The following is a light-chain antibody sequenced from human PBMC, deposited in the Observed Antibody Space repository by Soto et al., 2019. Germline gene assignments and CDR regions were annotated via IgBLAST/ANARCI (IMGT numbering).Light chain of an antibody. V-gene: IGLV2-23*01. Sequence: SAPAQPASLSGSPGQSITLSCPGNSSDVWVYNLVSWYQQHPDKAPQLIIYEGTQRPSGVSSRFSGSKSGNTASLTISGLQAEDEADYYCCSYAGSSTLYVFGTG. J-gene: IGLJ1*01. CDR3: CSYAGSSTLYV. CDR1: SSDVWVYNL. CDR2: EGT.